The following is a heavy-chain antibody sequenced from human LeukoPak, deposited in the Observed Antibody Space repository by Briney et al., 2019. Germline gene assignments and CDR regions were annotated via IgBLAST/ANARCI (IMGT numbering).Heavy chain of an antibody. J-gene: IGHJ4*02. CDR3: AKDRSCINDVCHGGFDY. V-gene: IGHV3-48*03. Sequence: TGGSLRLSCAASAFTFSDDEIHWVRQAPGKGLEWVSYITSGGTTAKYADSVKGRFTISRDNSKNTVYLQMNSLRAEDTAVYYRAKDRSCINDVCHGGFDYWGQGTLVTVSS. D-gene: IGHD2-8*01. CDR2: ITSGGTTA. CDR1: AFTFSDDE.